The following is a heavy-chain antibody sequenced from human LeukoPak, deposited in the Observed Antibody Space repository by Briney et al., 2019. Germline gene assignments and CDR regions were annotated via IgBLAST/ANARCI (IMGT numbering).Heavy chain of an antibody. Sequence: GESLKISCKGSGYSFTDHWISWVRQMPGKGLEWMGRIDPSDSYTNYSPSLRGHVTISSDMSISTAYLQWSSLEASDTAIYYCARTRSGGYYNPYYFDYWGQGSLVTVSS. CDR3: ARTRSGGYYNPYYFDY. D-gene: IGHD3-10*01. CDR2: IDPSDSYT. V-gene: IGHV5-10-1*01. CDR1: GYSFTDHW. J-gene: IGHJ4*02.